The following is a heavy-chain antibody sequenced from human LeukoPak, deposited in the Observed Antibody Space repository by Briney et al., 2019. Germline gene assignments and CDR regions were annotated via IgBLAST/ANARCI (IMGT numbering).Heavy chain of an antibody. V-gene: IGHV1-18*01. J-gene: IGHJ4*02. Sequence: ASVKVSCKASGYSFTNYGINWTRQAPGQGLEWMGWISVYSGNTNYAQKFQGRIALTTDTSRSRAYMELRSLRSDDTAVYYCTIIAVRPGHYFDDWGQGTLVTVSS. CDR1: GYSFTNYG. CDR3: TIIAVRPGHYFDD. CDR2: ISVYSGNT. D-gene: IGHD6-6*01.